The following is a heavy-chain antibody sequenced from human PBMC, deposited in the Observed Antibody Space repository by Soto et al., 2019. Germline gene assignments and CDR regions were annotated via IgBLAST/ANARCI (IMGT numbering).Heavy chain of an antibody. CDR3: ARGGYSSSWFNWFDP. V-gene: IGHV1-69*02. CDR1: GGTFSSYT. CDR2: IIPILGIA. D-gene: IGHD6-13*01. Sequence: QVQLVQSGAEAKKPGSSVKVSCEASGGTFSSYTISWVRQAPDQGHEWMGRIIPILGIANYAQKFQGRVTITADKSTSTAYMELSSLRSEDTAVYYCARGGYSSSWFNWFDPWGQGTLVTVSS. J-gene: IGHJ5*02.